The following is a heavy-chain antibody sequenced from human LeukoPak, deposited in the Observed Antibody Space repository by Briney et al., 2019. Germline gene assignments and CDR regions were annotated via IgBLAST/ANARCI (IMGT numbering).Heavy chain of an antibody. CDR1: GGSISSYY. CDR3: AREATRINVIVVVTEAFDI. Sequence: SETLSLTCTVSGGSISSYYWSWIRQPPGKGLEWIGYIYYSGSTNYNPSLKSRVTISVDTSKNQFSLKLSSVTAADTAVYYCAREATRINVIVVVTEAFDIWGQGTMVTVSP. CDR2: IYYSGST. J-gene: IGHJ3*02. D-gene: IGHD3-22*01. V-gene: IGHV4-59*12.